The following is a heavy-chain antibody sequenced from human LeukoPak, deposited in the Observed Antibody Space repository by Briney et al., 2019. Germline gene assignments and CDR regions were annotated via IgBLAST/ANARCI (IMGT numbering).Heavy chain of an antibody. CDR3: ARGKIVVVAYYYYYYYGMDV. CDR2: IYSSGST. J-gene: IGHJ6*02. V-gene: IGHV4-59*12. Sequence: SETLSLTCSVSGGSISNYFWTWIRQPPGKGLEWIGYIYSSGSTYYNPSLKSRVTISVDTSKNQFSLKLSSVTAADTAVYYCARGKIVVVAYYYYYYYGMDVWGQGTTVTVSS. CDR1: GGSISNYF. D-gene: IGHD3-22*01.